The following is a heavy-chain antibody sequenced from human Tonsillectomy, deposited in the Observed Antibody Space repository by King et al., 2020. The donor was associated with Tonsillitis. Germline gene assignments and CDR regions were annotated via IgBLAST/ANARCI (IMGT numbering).Heavy chain of an antibody. CDR1: GGTFSSFA. V-gene: IGHV1-69*01. CDR3: ARDLPIAATAY. J-gene: IGHJ4*02. CDR2: SIPIFVAT. D-gene: IGHD2-15*01. Sequence: VQLVQSGAEVKKPGSSVKVSFKASGGTFSSFAISWVRQAPGQGLEWMGGSIPIFVATNYAQKVKGRVTITADGSTSTAYMELSSLRSEDTAIYYCARDLPIAATAYWGQGTLVTVSS.